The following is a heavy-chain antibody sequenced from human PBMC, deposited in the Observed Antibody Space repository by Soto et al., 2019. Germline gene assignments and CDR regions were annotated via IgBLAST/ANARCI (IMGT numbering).Heavy chain of an antibody. V-gene: IGHV6-1*01. J-gene: IGHJ5*02. CDR3: ARGRLAVAGDNWFDP. CDR2: TYYRSKWYN. Sequence: SHTLSLTCAISGYSVSINSAAWNWIRQSPSRGLEWLGRTYYRSKWYNDYAVSVKSRITINPDTSKNQFSLQLNSVTPEDTAVYYCARGRLAVAGDNWFDPWGQGTLVTVSS. D-gene: IGHD6-19*01. CDR1: GYSVSINSAA.